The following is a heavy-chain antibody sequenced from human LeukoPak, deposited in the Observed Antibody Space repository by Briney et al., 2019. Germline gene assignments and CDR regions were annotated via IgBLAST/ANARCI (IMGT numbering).Heavy chain of an antibody. J-gene: IGHJ4*02. V-gene: IGHV3-30*18. Sequence: GGSLRLSCAASGFTFSSYGMHWVRQAPGKGLEWVAVISYDGSNKYYADSVKGRFTISRDNSKNTLYLQMNSLRAEDTAVYYCAKDPHLGSSGYIDYWGQGTLVTVSS. D-gene: IGHD2-15*01. CDR1: GFTFSSYG. CDR2: ISYDGSNK. CDR3: AKDPHLGSSGYIDY.